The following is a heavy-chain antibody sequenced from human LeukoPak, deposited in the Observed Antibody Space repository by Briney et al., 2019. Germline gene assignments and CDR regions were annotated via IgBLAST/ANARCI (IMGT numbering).Heavy chain of an antibody. CDR1: GGSLSGYY. V-gene: IGHV4-34*01. Sequence: KPSETLSLTCAVYGGSLSGYYWNWIRQPPGKGLEWIGEINHSGSTNYNPSLKSRVTISVDTSKNQFSLKLSSVTAADTAVYYCARGTTGIGDYWGQGTLVTVSS. CDR3: ARGTTGIGDY. CDR2: INHSGST. D-gene: IGHD1-1*01. J-gene: IGHJ4*02.